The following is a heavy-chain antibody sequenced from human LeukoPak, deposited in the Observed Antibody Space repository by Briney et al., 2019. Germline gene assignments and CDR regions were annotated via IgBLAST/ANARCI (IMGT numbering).Heavy chain of an antibody. D-gene: IGHD1-26*01. CDR3: AKASGNYPLENWFDP. CDR1: GFTFSSYG. V-gene: IGHV3-30*18. Sequence: GGSLRLSCAASGFTFSSYGMHWVRQAPGKGLEWVAVISYDGSNIYYADSVKGRFTISRDNSKNTLYLQVISLRAEDTAVYYCAKASGNYPLENWFDPWGQGTLVTVSS. CDR2: ISYDGSNI. J-gene: IGHJ5*02.